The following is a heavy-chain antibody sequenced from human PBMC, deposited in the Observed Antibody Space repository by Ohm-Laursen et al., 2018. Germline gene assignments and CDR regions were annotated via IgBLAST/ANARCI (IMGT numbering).Heavy chain of an antibody. CDR3: ARYSPVEMIIRGAFDI. Sequence: SDTLSLTCAVYGGSFSGYDWSWIRQPPGKGLEWIGEINHSGRTNYNPSLKSRVIISVETSKNQVSLRMSPVTAADTAVYYCARYSPVEMIIRGAFDIWGQGTMVTVSS. CDR1: GGSFSGYD. D-gene: IGHD5-24*01. V-gene: IGHV4-34*01. CDR2: INHSGRT. J-gene: IGHJ3*02.